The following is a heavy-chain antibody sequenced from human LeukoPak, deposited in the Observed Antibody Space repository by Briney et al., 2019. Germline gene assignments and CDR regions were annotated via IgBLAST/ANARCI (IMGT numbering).Heavy chain of an antibody. CDR1: GGAFSSYA. CDR3: ARGFSYCSGGSCYYYYYYMDV. Sequence: ASVKVSCEASGGAFSSYAISWVRQATGQGLEWMGWMNPNSGNTGYAQKFQGRVTMTRNTSISTAYMELSSLRSEDTAVYYCARGFSYCSGGSCYYYYYYMDVWGKGTTVTVSS. V-gene: IGHV1-8*02. J-gene: IGHJ6*03. D-gene: IGHD2-15*01. CDR2: MNPNSGNT.